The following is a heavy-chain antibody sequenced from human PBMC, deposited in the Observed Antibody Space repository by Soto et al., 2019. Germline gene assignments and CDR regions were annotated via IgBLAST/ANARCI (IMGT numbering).Heavy chain of an antibody. CDR3: ARGVVVHQQLVRGRDRFDP. CDR2: IDSDGRST. Sequence: VQLVESGGGPVQPGGSLTLSCAVSGFTLRSYWMHWVRQAPGKGLEWVARIDSDGRSTNYADSVKGRFTISRDNGKNTVFLHMLSLRAEDRAVYYCARGVVVHQQLVRGRDRFDPWGHGTLVTVSS. V-gene: IGHV3-74*01. CDR1: GFTLRSYW. D-gene: IGHD6-13*01. J-gene: IGHJ5*02.